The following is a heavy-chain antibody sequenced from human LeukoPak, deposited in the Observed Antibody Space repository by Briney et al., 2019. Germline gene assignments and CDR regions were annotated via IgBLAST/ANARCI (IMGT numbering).Heavy chain of an antibody. J-gene: IGHJ5*02. V-gene: IGHV4-34*01. CDR1: GGSFSGYY. CDR2: INHSGST. Sequence: SETLSLTCAVYGGSFSGYYWSWIPQPPGKGLEWMGEINHSGSTNYNPSLKSRVTISVDTSKNQFSLKLSSVTAADTAVYYCARGPVVVPAAMRVRWFDPWGQGTLVTVSS. D-gene: IGHD2-2*01. CDR3: ARGPVVVPAAMRVRWFDP.